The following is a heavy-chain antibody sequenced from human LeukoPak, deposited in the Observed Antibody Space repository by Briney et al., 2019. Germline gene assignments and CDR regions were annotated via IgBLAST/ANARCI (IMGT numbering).Heavy chain of an antibody. V-gene: IGHV3-30*02. CDR2: IRYDGSNK. J-gene: IGHJ4*02. D-gene: IGHD3-3*01. Sequence: GGSLRLSXAASGFTFSSYGMHWVRQAPGKGLEWVAFIRYDGSNKYYADSVKGRFTISRDNSKNTLYLQMNSLRAEDTAVYYCAKETRRYDFWSGYHFDYWGQGTLVTVSS. CDR1: GFTFSSYG. CDR3: AKETRRYDFWSGYHFDY.